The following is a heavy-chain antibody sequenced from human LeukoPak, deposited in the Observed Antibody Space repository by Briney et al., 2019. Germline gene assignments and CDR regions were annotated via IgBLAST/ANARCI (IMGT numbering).Heavy chain of an antibody. CDR3: ARATLSDYYFNY. CDR2: INPSGGST. CDR1: GYTFSRYY. Sequence: ASVKVSCKTSGYTFSRYYMHWVRQAPRQGLEWVGIINPSGGSTSYAQKFQGRVTMTRDTSTNTVYMELSSLRSEDTAVYFCARATLSDYYFNYWGQGTLVTVSS. J-gene: IGHJ4*02. V-gene: IGHV1-46*01.